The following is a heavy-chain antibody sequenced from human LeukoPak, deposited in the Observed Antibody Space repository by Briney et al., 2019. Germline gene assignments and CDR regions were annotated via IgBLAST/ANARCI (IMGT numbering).Heavy chain of an antibody. CDR1: GGSITNYY. V-gene: IGHV4-59*01. CDR3: ARGSYWFDP. D-gene: IGHD3-10*01. J-gene: IGHJ5*02. Sequence: SETLSLTCTVSGGSITNYYWSWIRQPPGKGLEWIGYTYYSGSTNYNPSLKSRVTISVDTSKNQFSLKLSSVTAADTAVYYLARGSYWFDPWGQGTLVTVSS. CDR2: TYYSGST.